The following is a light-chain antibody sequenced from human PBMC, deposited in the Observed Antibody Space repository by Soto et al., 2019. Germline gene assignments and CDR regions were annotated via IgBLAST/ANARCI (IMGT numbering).Light chain of an antibody. CDR1: QGISSA. J-gene: IGKJ2*01. CDR2: DAS. CDR3: QQFNSYPYT. Sequence: ALQLTQSPSSLSASVGDRVTITRRASQGISSALAWYQQKPGKAPKLLIYDASSLESGVPSRFSGSGSGTDFTLTISSLQPEDFATYYCQQFNSYPYTFGQGTKLEIK. V-gene: IGKV1-13*02.